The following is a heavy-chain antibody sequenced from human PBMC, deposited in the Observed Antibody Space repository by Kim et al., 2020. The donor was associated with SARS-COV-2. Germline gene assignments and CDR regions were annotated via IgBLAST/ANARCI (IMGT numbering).Heavy chain of an antibody. J-gene: IGHJ5*02. CDR1: GFTFSSYG. D-gene: IGHD3-9*01. CDR2: ISYDGSNK. Sequence: GGSLRLSCAASGFTFSSYGMHWVRQAPGKGLEWVAVISYDGSNKYYADSVKGRFTISRDNSKNTLYLQMNSLRAEDTAVYYCARDLRYSFMGTWFDPWG. V-gene: IGHV3-33*05. CDR3: ARDLRYSFMGTWFDP.